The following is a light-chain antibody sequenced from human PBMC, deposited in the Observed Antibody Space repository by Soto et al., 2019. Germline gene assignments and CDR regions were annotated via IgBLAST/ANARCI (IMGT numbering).Light chain of an antibody. CDR3: QLYGISPH. CDR1: QSISDT. V-gene: IGKV3-20*01. Sequence: MTQSPRTLSVSPGERATLSCRASQSISDTLAWYQQKPGQAPRVLIYGASTRATGTPDRLSGSGSGTDFTLTISRLEPEDFAVYYCQLYGISPHFGQGTRLAI. CDR2: GAS. J-gene: IGKJ5*01.